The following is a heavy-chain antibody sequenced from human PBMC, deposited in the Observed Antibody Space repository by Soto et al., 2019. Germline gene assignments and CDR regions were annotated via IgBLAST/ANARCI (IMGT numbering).Heavy chain of an antibody. CDR2: IYYSGST. J-gene: IGHJ5*02. D-gene: IGHD3-22*01. CDR1: GGSISSYY. Sequence: QVQLQESAPGLVKPSETLSLTCTVSGGSISSYYWSWIRQPPGKGLEWIGYIYYSGSTNYNPSLKSRVTISVDTSKNLFSLKLSSVTAADTAVYYCARDRYLYYDERTDNWFDPWGQGTLVTVSS. V-gene: IGHV4-59*01. CDR3: ARDRYLYYDERTDNWFDP.